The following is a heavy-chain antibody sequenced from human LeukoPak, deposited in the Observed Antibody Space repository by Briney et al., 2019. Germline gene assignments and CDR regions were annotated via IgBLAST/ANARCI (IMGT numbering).Heavy chain of an antibody. CDR2: IRYVGSNK. CDR1: GYTLRSYG. J-gene: IGHJ6*03. D-gene: IGHD3-3*01. Sequence: GGCLRLSCAASGYTLRSYGMHGVPQAPAKGLVGGAFIRYVGSNKFYADSVKRRFTISRDNAKNSLYLQMNSLRGDDTAVYCCERVTIFGVVGNYYYYYTDVWGKGTTVTVSS. V-gene: IGHV3-30*02. CDR3: ERVTIFGVVGNYYYYYTDV.